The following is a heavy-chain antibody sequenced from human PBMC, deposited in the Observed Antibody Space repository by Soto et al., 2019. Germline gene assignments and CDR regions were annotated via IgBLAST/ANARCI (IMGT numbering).Heavy chain of an antibody. CDR1: GGSVSSGGYF. D-gene: IGHD6-19*01. CDR3: ARAPYSSGWPDS. CDR2: ISYSGST. V-gene: IGHV4-61*03. J-gene: IGHJ4*02. Sequence: QVQLQESGPGLVKPSETLSLTCTVSGGSVSSGGYFWSWIRQPPGKGLEWIGYISYSGSTKYNPSLESRVTISVDTSNKNFSLKLASVTAADTAVYYYARAPYSSGWPDSWGQGTLVTVSS.